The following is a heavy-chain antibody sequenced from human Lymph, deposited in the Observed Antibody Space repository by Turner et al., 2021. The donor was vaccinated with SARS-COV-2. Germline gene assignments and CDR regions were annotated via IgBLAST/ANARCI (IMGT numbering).Heavy chain of an antibody. V-gene: IGHV4-39*01. CDR1: GGSISSQTNY. CDR2: IYYSGGT. Sequence: QLQPEESGPGLVRPSETLSITCSVSGGSISSQTNYWDWLRQASGKGLQWNGSIYYSGGTYYNPSLKSRLTMSVDTSKNQFSLNLGSVTAADTAVYYCARRPGGNFDYWGQGALVIVSS. CDR3: ARRPGGNFDY. J-gene: IGHJ4*02. D-gene: IGHD1-26*01.